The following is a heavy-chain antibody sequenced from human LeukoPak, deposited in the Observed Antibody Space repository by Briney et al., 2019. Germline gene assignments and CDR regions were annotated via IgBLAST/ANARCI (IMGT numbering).Heavy chain of an antibody. CDR3: ARLRELWLDFDY. V-gene: IGHV4-59*08. CDR1: GGSIRSYY. Sequence: PSETLSLICTVSGGSIRSYYWSWIRQPPGKGLEWIGYIYYSGSSNYNPSLKSRVTISVDTSKNQFSLKLSSVTAADTAVYYCARLRELWLDFDYWGQGTLVTVSS. J-gene: IGHJ4*02. CDR2: IYYSGSS. D-gene: IGHD3-10*01.